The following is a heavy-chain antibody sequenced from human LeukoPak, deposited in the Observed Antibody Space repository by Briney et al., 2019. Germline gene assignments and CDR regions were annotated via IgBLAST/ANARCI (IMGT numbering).Heavy chain of an antibody. D-gene: IGHD1-26*01. CDR2: ISAYNGNT. Sequence: GASVKVSCKASGYTFTSYGISWVRQAPGQGLEWMGWISAYNGNTNYAQKLQGRVTMTTDTSTSTAYMELRSLRSDDTAVYYCARSLYSYYYYGMDVWGQGTTVTVSS. V-gene: IGHV1-18*01. J-gene: IGHJ6*02. CDR3: ARSLYSYYYYGMDV. CDR1: GYTFTSYG.